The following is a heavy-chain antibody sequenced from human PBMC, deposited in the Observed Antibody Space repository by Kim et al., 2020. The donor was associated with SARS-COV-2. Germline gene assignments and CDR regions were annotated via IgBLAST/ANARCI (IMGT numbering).Heavy chain of an antibody. V-gene: IGHV4-59*12. D-gene: IGHD5-12*01. J-gene: IGHJ5*02. CDR2: IYYTGSA. Sequence: SETLSLTCTVSGGSITSDYWSWIRQPPGKGLEWIGYIYYTGSANYHPSLKSRVTMSVDTSKNQFTLKVTSVTAADTAVYYCARVSVDIRFDPWGQGTLVTVSS. CDR1: GGSITSDY. CDR3: ARVSVDIRFDP.